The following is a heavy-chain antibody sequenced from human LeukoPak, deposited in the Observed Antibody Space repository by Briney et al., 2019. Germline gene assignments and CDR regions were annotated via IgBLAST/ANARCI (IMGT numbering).Heavy chain of an antibody. CDR1: GFTVSRNY. CDR3: ASPGPSYYDSSGYYLSY. D-gene: IGHD3-22*01. J-gene: IGHJ4*02. Sequence: GGSLRLSCAASGFTVSRNYMSWVRQAPGKGLEWVSVICSGGSTYYADSVKGRFTISRDNSKNTLYLQMNSLRAEDTAVYYCASPGPSYYDSSGYYLSYWGQGTLVTVSS. V-gene: IGHV3-53*01. CDR2: ICSGGST.